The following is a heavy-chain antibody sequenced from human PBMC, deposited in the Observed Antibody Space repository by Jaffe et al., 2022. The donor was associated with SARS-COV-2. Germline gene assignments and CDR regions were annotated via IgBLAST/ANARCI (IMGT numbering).Heavy chain of an antibody. CDR3: ARDPFYDSSAGHLDY. D-gene: IGHD3-22*01. CDR1: GFTFSSYG. Sequence: QVQLVESGGGVVQPGRSLRLSCAASGFTFSSYGMHWVRQAPGKGLEWVTIIWYDGSNKYYADSVKGRFTISRDNSKNTLYLQMNSLRAEDTAVYYCARDPFYDSSAGHLDYWGQGTLVTVSS. CDR2: IWYDGSNK. V-gene: IGHV3-33*01. J-gene: IGHJ4*02.